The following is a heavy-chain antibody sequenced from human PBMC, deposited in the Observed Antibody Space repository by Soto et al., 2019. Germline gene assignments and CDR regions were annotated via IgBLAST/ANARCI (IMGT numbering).Heavy chain of an antibody. V-gene: IGHV4-59*12. CDR3: AREKGFGELSIEY. J-gene: IGHJ4*02. CDR1: GGSISNYY. D-gene: IGHD3-10*01. CDR2: MSDSART. Sequence: QLQLQESGPGLVKPSETLSLTCTVSGGSISNYYWSWIRQPPWKGLEWIGYMSDSARTSYNMSLKSRFSMSLVTSKNQVSLKLSSVTAADTAVYYCAREKGFGELSIEYLCPGTLVTVSS.